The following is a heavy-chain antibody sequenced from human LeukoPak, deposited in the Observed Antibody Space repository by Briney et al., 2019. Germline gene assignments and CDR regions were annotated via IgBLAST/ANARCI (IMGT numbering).Heavy chain of an antibody. D-gene: IGHD2-15*01. J-gene: IGHJ6*02. CDR1: GFTFSSYW. Sequence: GGSLRLSCAASGFTFSSYWMSWVRQAPGKGLEWVANIKQDRSEKYYVDSVKGRFTISRDNAKNSLYLQMNSLRPDDSAVYYCVKDLGSAITSALALDVRGQGTTVTVSS. CDR3: VKDLGSAITSALALDV. V-gene: IGHV3-7*03. CDR2: IKQDRSEK.